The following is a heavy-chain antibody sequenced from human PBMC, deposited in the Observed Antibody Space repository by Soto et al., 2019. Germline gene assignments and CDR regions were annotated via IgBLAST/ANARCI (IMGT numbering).Heavy chain of an antibody. CDR1: GGSISSGGYY. D-gene: IGHD3-10*01. V-gene: IGHV4-31*03. J-gene: IGHJ6*03. CDR3: ARSVLLWFQAPQGYYMDV. CDR2: IYYSGST. Sequence: SETLSLTCTVSGGSISSGGYYWSWIRQHPGKGLEWIGYIYYSGSTYYNPSLKSRVTISVDTSKNQFSLKLSSVTAADTAVYYCARSVLLWFQAPQGYYMDVWGKGTTVTVSS.